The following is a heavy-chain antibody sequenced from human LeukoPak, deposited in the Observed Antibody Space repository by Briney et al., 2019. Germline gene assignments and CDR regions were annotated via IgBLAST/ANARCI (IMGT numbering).Heavy chain of an antibody. Sequence: GGSLRLSCAASGFTFDDYAMHWVRQAPGKGLEWVSGISWNSFSIGYADSVKGRFTISRDNAKSSLYLQMNSLRAEDTALYYCAKSSGNYLNYYYYMDVWGKGTTVTISS. CDR2: ISWNSFSI. J-gene: IGHJ6*03. D-gene: IGHD3-10*01. CDR1: GFTFDDYA. CDR3: AKSSGNYLNYYYYMDV. V-gene: IGHV3-9*01.